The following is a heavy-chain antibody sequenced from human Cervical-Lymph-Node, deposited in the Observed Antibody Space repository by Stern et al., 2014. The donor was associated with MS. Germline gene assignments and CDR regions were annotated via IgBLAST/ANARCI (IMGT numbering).Heavy chain of an antibody. D-gene: IGHD6-6*01. CDR3: ATWGAGSSPPLFY. CDR2: IITKTGNP. V-gene: IGHV7-4-1*02. J-gene: IGHJ4*02. CDR1: GYNLTTFA. Sequence: QVQLVQSGSELKKPGASVKVSCKASGYNLTTFAINWVRQAPGQGLEWMGRIITKTGNPTFAQGFTGRFVFSLDASINTAYLKIISLKAEDSAVYYCATWGAGSSPPLFYWGQGTLVTVSS.